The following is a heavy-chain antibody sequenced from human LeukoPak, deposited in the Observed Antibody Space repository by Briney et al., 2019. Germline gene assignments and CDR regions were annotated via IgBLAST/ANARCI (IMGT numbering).Heavy chain of an antibody. CDR1: GGSISSGDYY. V-gene: IGHV4-30-4*01. CDR3: ASGYYDFWSGYSYYFDY. D-gene: IGHD3-3*01. Sequence: PSQTLSLTCTVSGGSISSGDYYWSWIRQPPGKGLEWIGYIYYSGSTYYNPSLKSRVTISVDTSKNQFSLKLSSVTAADTAVYCCASGYYDFWSGYSYYFDYWGREPWSPSPQ. J-gene: IGHJ4*02. CDR2: IYYSGST.